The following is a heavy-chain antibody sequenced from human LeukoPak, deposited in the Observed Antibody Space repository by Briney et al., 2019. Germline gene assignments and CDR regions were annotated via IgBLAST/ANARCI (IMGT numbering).Heavy chain of an antibody. V-gene: IGHV3-21*01. CDR1: GFTFSSYS. Sequence: GGSLRLSCAASGFTFSSYSMNWVRQAPGKGLEWVSSISSSSSSYIYYADSVKGRFTISRDNAKNSLYLQMNSLRAEDTAVYYCARGAMGIAAAGSHPWGQGTLVTVSS. CDR2: ISSSSSSYI. J-gene: IGHJ5*02. CDR3: ARGAMGIAAAGSHP. D-gene: IGHD6-13*01.